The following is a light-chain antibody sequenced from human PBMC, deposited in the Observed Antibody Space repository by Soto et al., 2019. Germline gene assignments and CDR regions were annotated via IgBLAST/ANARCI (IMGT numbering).Light chain of an antibody. V-gene: IGLV2-11*01. J-gene: IGLJ2*01. CDR2: AVS. CDR3: CSYAGYYTLV. Sequence: QSALTQPRSVSGSPGQSVTISCTVTSSDVGAYNYVSWYQQHPGKAPKLIIYAVSGRPSGVPDRFSGSKSGNTASLTISGLQAADEADYYCCSYAGYYTLVFGGGTKLTVL. CDR1: SSDVGAYNY.